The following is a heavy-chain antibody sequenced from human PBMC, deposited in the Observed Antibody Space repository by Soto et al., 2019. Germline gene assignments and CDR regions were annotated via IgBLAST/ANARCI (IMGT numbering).Heavy chain of an antibody. Sequence: ASVKVSCKVSGYTLTELSMHWVRQAPGKGLEWMGGFDPEDGETIYAQKFQGRVTMTEDTSTDTAYMELSSLRSEDTAVYHCATDPLYDSSGYSDYWGQGTLVTVSS. CDR2: FDPEDGET. D-gene: IGHD3-22*01. J-gene: IGHJ4*02. CDR1: GYTLTELS. V-gene: IGHV1-24*01. CDR3: ATDPLYDSSGYSDY.